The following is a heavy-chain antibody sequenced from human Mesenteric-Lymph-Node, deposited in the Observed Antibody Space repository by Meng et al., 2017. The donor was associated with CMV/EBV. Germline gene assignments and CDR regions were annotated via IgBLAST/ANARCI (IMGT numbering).Heavy chain of an antibody. CDR3: ARMNYDILTGYSFDY. J-gene: IGHJ4*02. CDR1: GYTFTSYD. D-gene: IGHD3-9*01. Sequence: SGYTFTSYDISWVRQAPGQGLEWMGWISAYNGNTNSAQKLQGKVTMTTDTSTSTAYMELRSLRSDDTAVYYCARMNYDILTGYSFDYWGQGTLVTVSS. CDR2: ISAYNGNT. V-gene: IGHV1-18*01.